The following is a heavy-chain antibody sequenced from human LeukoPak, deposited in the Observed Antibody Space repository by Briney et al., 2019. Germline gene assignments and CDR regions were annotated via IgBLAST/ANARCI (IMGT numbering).Heavy chain of an antibody. CDR2: ISYDGSNK. V-gene: IGHV3-30*03. J-gene: IGHJ6*02. CDR1: GFTFSSYG. D-gene: IGHD3-22*01. CDR3: ARDYYDSSGSYYYYGMDV. Sequence: QPGRSLRLSCAASGFTFSSYGMHWVRQAPGKGLEWVAVISYDGSNKYYADSVKGRFTISRDNSKNTLYLQMNSLRAEDTAVYYCARDYYDSSGSYYYYGMDVWGQGTTVTVSS.